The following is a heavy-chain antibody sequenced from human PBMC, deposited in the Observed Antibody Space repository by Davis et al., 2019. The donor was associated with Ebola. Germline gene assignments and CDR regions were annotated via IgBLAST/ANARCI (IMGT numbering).Heavy chain of an antibody. CDR2: INSDGSST. Sequence: HTGGSLRLSCAASGFTFSSYWMHWVRQAPGKGLVWVSRINSDGSSTSYADSVKGRFTISRDNAKNSLYLQMNSLRDEDTAVYYCARVVGFGELLFYGMDVWGKGTTVTVSS. CDR3: ARVVGFGELLFYGMDV. J-gene: IGHJ6*04. D-gene: IGHD3-10*01. CDR1: GFTFSSYW. V-gene: IGHV3-74*01.